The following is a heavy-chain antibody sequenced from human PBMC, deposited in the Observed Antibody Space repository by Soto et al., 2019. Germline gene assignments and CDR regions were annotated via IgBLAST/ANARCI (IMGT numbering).Heavy chain of an antibody. V-gene: IGHV3-74*01. CDR2: INSDVSST. CDR1: GFTFSSYW. CDR3: ASDLGMVSSRWSYNWCDR. D-gene: IGHD6-13*01. Sequence: GGSRRLSCAASGFTFSSYWMHWVRQAPGKGLVWVSRINSDVSSTSYADSVKGRFTISRDNAKNTLYLQMDSLRAEDTAVYYCASDLGMVSSRWSYNWCDRWGQGTLVSVSS. J-gene: IGHJ5*02.